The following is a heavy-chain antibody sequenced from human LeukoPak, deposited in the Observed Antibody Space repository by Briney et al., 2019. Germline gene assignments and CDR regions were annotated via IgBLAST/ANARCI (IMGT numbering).Heavy chain of an antibody. CDR2: IYTSGST. CDR3: ARGITGRFDY. V-gene: IGHV4-61*02. Sequence: SQTLSLTCTVSGGSISSGSYYWSCIRRPAGKGLEWIGRIYTSGSTNYNPSLKSRVTISVDTSKNQFSLKLSSVTAADTAVYYCARGITGRFDYWGQGTLVTVSS. D-gene: IGHD1-20*01. CDR1: GGSISSGSYY. J-gene: IGHJ4*02.